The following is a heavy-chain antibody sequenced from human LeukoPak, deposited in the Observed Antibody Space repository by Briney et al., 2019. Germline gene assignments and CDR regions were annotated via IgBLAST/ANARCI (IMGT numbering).Heavy chain of an antibody. CDR1: GGSISSSSYY. V-gene: IGHV4-39*07. Sequence: SETLSLTCTVSGGSISSSSYYCGWIRQPPGKGLEWIGSIYYSGSTYYNPSLKSRVTISVDKSKNQFSLKLSSVTAADTAVYYCARVRGSSWYSPWFDPWGQGTLVTVSS. J-gene: IGHJ5*02. D-gene: IGHD6-13*01. CDR3: ARVRGSSWYSPWFDP. CDR2: IYYSGST.